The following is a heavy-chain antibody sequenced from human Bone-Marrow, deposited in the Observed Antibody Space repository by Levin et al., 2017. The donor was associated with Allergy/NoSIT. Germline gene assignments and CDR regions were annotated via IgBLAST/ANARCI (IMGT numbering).Heavy chain of an antibody. V-gene: IGHV3-21*01. J-gene: IGHJ2*01. Sequence: GGSLRLSCAASGFTFSSYSMNWVRQAPGKGLEWVSSISSSSCYIYYADSVKGRFTISRDNAKNSLYLQMNSLRAEDTAVYYCARRYYYYDSSGYYWYFDLWGRGTLVTVSS. CDR2: ISSSSCYI. CDR3: ARRYYYYDSSGYYWYFDL. D-gene: IGHD3-22*01. CDR1: GFTFSSYS.